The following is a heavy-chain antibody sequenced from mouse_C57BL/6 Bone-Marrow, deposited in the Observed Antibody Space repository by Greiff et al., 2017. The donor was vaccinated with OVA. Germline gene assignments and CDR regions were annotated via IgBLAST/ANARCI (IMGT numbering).Heavy chain of an antibody. D-gene: IGHD2-5*01. CDR3: ARWDYSNYYYAMDY. V-gene: IGHV5-17*01. Sequence: EVKLQESGGGLVKPGGSLKLSCAASGFTFSDYGMHWVRQAPEKGLEWVAYISSGSSTIYYADTVKGRFTISRDNAKNTLFLQMTSLRSEDTAMYYCARWDYSNYYYAMDYWGQGTSVTVSS. CDR1: GFTFSDYG. J-gene: IGHJ4*01. CDR2: ISSGSSTI.